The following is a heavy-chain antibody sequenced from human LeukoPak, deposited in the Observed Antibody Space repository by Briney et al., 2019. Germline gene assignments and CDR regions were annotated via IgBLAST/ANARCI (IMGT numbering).Heavy chain of an antibody. CDR1: GFTFSSYA. J-gene: IGHJ4*02. CDR2: ISSNGGST. CDR3: ARDGPGHVWGSYRPLPLVYYFDY. Sequence: PGGSLRLSCAASGFTFSSYAMHWVRQAPGKGLEYVSAISSNGGSTYYANSVKGRFTISRDNSKNTLYLQMGSLRAEDMAVYYCARDGPGHVWGSYRPLPLVYYFDYWGQGTLVTVSS. D-gene: IGHD3-16*02. V-gene: IGHV3-64*01.